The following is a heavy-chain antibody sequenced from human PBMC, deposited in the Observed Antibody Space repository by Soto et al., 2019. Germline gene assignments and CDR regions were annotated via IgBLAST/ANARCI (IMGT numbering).Heavy chain of an antibody. CDR2: IIPILGIA. CDR1: GYTFTSYD. CDR3: ASGNGNYYGSGSYYNVFNYYYMDV. J-gene: IGHJ6*03. V-gene: IGHV1-69*04. Sequence: GASVKVSCKASGYTFTSYDINWVRQATGQGLEWMGRIIPILGIANYAQKFQGRVTITADKSTSTAYMELSSLRSEDTAVYYCASGNGNYYGSGSYYNVFNYYYMDVWGKGTTVTVSS. D-gene: IGHD3-10*01.